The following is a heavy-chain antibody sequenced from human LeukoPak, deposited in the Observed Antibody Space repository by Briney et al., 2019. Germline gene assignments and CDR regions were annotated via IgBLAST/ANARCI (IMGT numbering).Heavy chain of an antibody. CDR3: AKEADIVSFDL. Sequence: GASVKVSCKASGYTCAGNHVHWVRQAPGQGLEWMGWIAPNSGGTMYAQKLQDRVTMTSDTSISTAYMELSGLRSDDTAVYFCAKEADIVSFDLWGRGTLVTVSS. V-gene: IGHV1-2*02. J-gene: IGHJ2*01. D-gene: IGHD2-15*01. CDR2: IAPNSGGT. CDR1: GYTCAGNH.